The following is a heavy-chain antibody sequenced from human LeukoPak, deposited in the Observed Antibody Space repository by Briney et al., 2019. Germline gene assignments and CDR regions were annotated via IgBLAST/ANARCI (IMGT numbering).Heavy chain of an antibody. Sequence: SVKVSCKASGGAFSSYTISWVRQAPGQGLEWMGRIIPILGIANYAQKFQGRVTITADKSTSTAYTELSSLRSEDTAVYYCARDPVYCSSTSCREYFQHWGQGTLATVSS. CDR3: ARDPVYCSSTSCREYFQH. J-gene: IGHJ1*01. V-gene: IGHV1-69*04. CDR1: GGAFSSYT. CDR2: IIPILGIA. D-gene: IGHD2-2*01.